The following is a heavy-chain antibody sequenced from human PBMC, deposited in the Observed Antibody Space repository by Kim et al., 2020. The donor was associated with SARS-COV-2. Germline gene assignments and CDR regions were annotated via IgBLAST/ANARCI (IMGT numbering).Heavy chain of an antibody. Sequence: GGSLRLSCAASGFTFSSYGMHWVRQAPGKGLEWVAVISYDGSNKYYADSVKGRFTISRDNSKNTLYLQMNSLRAEDTAVYYYAREGGYVLLWFENYGMDVWGQGTTVTVSS. CDR1: GFTFSSYG. D-gene: IGHD3-10*01. CDR3: AREGGYVLLWFENYGMDV. CDR2: ISYDGSNK. V-gene: IGHV3-33*05. J-gene: IGHJ6*02.